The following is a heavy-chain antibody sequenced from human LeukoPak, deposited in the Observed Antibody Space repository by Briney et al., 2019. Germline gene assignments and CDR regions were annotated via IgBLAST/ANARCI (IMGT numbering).Heavy chain of an antibody. CDR2: IKSNADGGTT. Sequence: GGSLRLSCAASGFTFSNAWMTWVRQGPGKGLEWVVRIKSNADGGTTDYASPVKQRFTISRDDSQNTLFLEMNSLKTEHTAVYYCTSGVRGWYFDYWGQRTLVTVSS. V-gene: IGHV3-15*05. CDR1: GFTFSNAW. D-gene: IGHD1-26*01. J-gene: IGHJ4*02. CDR3: TSGVRGWYFDY.